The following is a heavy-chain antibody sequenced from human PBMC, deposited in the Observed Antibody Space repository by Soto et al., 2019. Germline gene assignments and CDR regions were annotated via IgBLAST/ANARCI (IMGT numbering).Heavy chain of an antibody. CDR2: IYYSGST. D-gene: IGHD5-18*01. Sequence: SETLSLTCTVSGGSISSGDYYWSWIRQPPGKGLEWIGYIYYSGSTYYNPSLKSRVTISVDTSKNQFSLKLSSVTAADTARYYCPRHPAAYHSYGYGVHKAVAMNVWGQGTTVTVSS. CDR1: GGSISSGDYY. CDR3: PRHPAAYHSYGYGVHKAVAMNV. J-gene: IGHJ6*02. V-gene: IGHV4-30-4*01.